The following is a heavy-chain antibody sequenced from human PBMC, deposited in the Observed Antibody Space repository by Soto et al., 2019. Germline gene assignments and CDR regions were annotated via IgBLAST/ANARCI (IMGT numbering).Heavy chain of an antibody. CDR3: ARHAPADPFYYYYGMDV. D-gene: IGHD6-19*01. Sequence: EPLSLTFTLSASSISSSSYYWGGVRQQPGKGLEWIGSIYYSGSTYYNPSLKSRVTISVDTSKNQFSLKLSSVTAADTAVYYCARHAPADPFYYYYGMDVCGQGTTVTSP. V-gene: IGHV4-39*01. J-gene: IGHJ6*02. CDR1: ASSISSSSYY. CDR2: IYYSGST.